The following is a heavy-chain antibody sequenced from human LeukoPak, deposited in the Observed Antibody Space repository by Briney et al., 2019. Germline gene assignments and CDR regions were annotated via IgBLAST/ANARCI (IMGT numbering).Heavy chain of an antibody. CDR3: ARVAKERVGGVYYFDY. CDR2: IGTAGDT. J-gene: IGHJ4*02. Sequence: GGSLRLSCAASGFTFSDYDMHWVRQATGKGLEWVSAIGTAGDTYYTGSVKGRFTIARENAKNSLYLQMNSLRAGDTAVYYCARVAKERVGGVYYFDYWGQGTLVTVSS. V-gene: IGHV3-13*01. D-gene: IGHD1-1*01. CDR1: GFTFSDYD.